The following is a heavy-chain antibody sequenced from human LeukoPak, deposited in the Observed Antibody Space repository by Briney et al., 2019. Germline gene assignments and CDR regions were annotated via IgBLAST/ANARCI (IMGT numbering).Heavy chain of an antibody. CDR1: GFTFSSYA. CDR3: ARDRGSSWPLTAG. D-gene: IGHD6-13*01. Sequence: GGSLRLSCAASGFTFSSYAMSWVRQAPGKGLEWVSAISGSGGSTYYADSVKGRFTISRDNAKNSLYLQMNSLRAEDTAVYYCARDRGSSWPLTAGWGQGTLVTVSS. V-gene: IGHV3-23*01. CDR2: ISGSGGST. J-gene: IGHJ4*02.